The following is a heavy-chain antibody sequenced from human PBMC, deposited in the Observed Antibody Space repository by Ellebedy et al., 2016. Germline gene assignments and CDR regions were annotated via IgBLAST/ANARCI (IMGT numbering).Heavy chain of an antibody. CDR3: AKEHYDFWSGYYTGGDY. D-gene: IGHD3-3*01. Sequence: GGSLRLXCAASGFTFSSYGMHWVRQAPGKGLEWVAVISYDGSIKYYADSVKGRFTISRDNSKNTLYLQMNSLRAEDTAVYYCAKEHYDFWSGYYTGGDYWGQGTLVTVSS. CDR1: GFTFSSYG. V-gene: IGHV3-30*18. CDR2: ISYDGSIK. J-gene: IGHJ4*02.